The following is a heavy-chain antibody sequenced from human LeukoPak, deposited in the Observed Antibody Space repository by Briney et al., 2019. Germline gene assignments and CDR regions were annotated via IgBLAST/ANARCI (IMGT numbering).Heavy chain of an antibody. V-gene: IGHV4-4*07. CDR2: IYASGTT. D-gene: IGHD2-15*01. Sequence: SETLSLTCTVSGGSISSYFWSWIRQPTGKGLEWIGRIYASGTTNYNTTLRSRLTMSVDMSKNQFSLRLSSVTAADTAVYYCAREDPLVAARGLDYWGQGTLVTVSS. CDR3: AREDPLVAARGLDY. J-gene: IGHJ4*02. CDR1: GGSISSYF.